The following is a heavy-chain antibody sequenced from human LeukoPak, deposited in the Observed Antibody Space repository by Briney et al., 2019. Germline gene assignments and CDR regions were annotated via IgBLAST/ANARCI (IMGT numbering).Heavy chain of an antibody. J-gene: IGHJ6*03. CDR2: INSDGSST. D-gene: IGHD1-26*01. V-gene: IGHV3-74*01. Sequence: GGSLRLSCAASGFTFSSYAMSWVRQAPGKGLEWVSRINSDGSSTSYTDSVKGRFTISRDNAKNTLYLQMNSLRAEDTAVYYCARDLVGATLFYYYYYYMDVWGKGTTVTISS. CDR1: GFTFSSYA. CDR3: ARDLVGATLFYYYYYYMDV.